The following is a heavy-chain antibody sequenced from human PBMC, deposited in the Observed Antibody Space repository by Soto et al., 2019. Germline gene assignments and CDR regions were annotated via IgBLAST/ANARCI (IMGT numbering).Heavy chain of an antibody. J-gene: IGHJ4*02. CDR2: IYYSGST. Sequence: SETLSLTCTVSGGSISSTSYYWGWIRQNPGKGLEWIACIYYSGSTYYNPSLKSRVSISVDTSKNQFSLKLASVTAADTAVYCCARDPPSSGATHNPFDYWGQGTLVTVTS. D-gene: IGHD3-10*01. V-gene: IGHV4-39*02. CDR1: GGSISSTSYY. CDR3: ARDPPSSGATHNPFDY.